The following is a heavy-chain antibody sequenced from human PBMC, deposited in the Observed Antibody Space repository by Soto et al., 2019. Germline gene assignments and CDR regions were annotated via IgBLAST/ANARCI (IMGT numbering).Heavy chain of an antibody. CDR3: AKERGGLDGFDI. V-gene: IGHV3-30*18. D-gene: IGHD3-10*01. CDR2: ISSDGNNQ. CDR1: GFTSSSFV. Sequence: QVQLVESGGGVVQPGTSLRLSCAASGFTSSSFVIHWVRQAPGKGLEWLAVISSDGNNQYYADSVKGRFTISRDNSKKTLYLQGNSLRAEDTAFYFCAKERGGLDGFDIWGQGKMVHGS. J-gene: IGHJ3*02.